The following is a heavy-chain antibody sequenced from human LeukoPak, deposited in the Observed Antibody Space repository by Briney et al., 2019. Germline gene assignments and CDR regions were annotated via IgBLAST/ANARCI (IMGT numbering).Heavy chain of an antibody. CDR1: GFTFSSYG. D-gene: IGHD5-24*01. CDR3: AKRDGYHHNGFDY. V-gene: IGHV3-30*18. CDR2: ISYDGSNK. Sequence: GGSLRLSCAASGFTFSSYGMHWVRQAPGKGLEWVAVISYDGSNKYYADSVKGRFTISRDNSKNTLYLQMNSLRAEDTAVYYCAKRDGYHHNGFDYWGQGTLVTVSS. J-gene: IGHJ4*02.